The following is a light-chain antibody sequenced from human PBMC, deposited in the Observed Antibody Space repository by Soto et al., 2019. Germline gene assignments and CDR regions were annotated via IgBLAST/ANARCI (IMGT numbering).Light chain of an antibody. CDR3: QQYNSYST. V-gene: IGKV1-5*03. J-gene: IGKJ1*01. CDR2: RAS. Sequence: DIQMTQSPSTLAASVGDRVTITCRASQSISSWLAWYQQKPGKAPKLLIYRASSLESGVPSRFSGSGSGTEFTLNISSLQPHDFATYYCQQYNSYSTFGQGTTVEI. CDR1: QSISSW.